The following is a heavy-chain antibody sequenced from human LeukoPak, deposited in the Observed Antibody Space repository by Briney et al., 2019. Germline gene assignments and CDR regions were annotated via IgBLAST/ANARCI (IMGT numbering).Heavy chain of an antibody. CDR2: ISSSDNT. D-gene: IGHD6-6*01. V-gene: IGHV3-23*01. J-gene: IGHJ4*02. CDR3: AQAGRSSQHYFNY. CDR1: GFTFSSYA. Sequence: GGSLRLSCAASGFTFSSYAMSWVRQAPGKGLEWVSGISSSDNTYYADSVKGRFTISRDNSKNTVYLQMDSLRAEDTAIYYCAQAGRSSQHYFNYWGQGTLVTVSS.